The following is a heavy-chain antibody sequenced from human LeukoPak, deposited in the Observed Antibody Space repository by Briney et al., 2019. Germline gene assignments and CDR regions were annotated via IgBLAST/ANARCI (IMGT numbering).Heavy chain of an antibody. D-gene: IGHD3-22*01. CDR1: GFTFSSYA. CDR3: AKTPAPPTTYYYDSSGYYSQDY. J-gene: IGHJ4*02. V-gene: IGHV3-23*01. Sequence: GGSLRLSCAASGFTFSSYAMSWVRQAPGKGLEWVSAISGSGGSTYYADSVKGRFTISRDNSKNTLYLQMNSLRAEDTAVYYCAKTPAPPTTYYYDSSGYYSQDYWGQGTLVSVSS. CDR2: ISGSGGST.